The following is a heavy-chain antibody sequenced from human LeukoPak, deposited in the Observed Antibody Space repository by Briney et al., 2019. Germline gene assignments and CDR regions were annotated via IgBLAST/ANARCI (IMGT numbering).Heavy chain of an antibody. CDR3: AKGLDIVVPYYAMDV. D-gene: IGHD2-2*01. V-gene: IGHV3-74*01. J-gene: IGHJ6*02. Sequence: GGSLRLSCAASGNYWMHWVRQAPGKGLVWVSHINSDGSWTSYADSVKGRFTISRDNSKNTLYLQMNSLRAEDTAVYYCAKGLDIVVPYYAMDVWGQGTTVTVSS. CDR1: GNYW. CDR2: INSDGSWT.